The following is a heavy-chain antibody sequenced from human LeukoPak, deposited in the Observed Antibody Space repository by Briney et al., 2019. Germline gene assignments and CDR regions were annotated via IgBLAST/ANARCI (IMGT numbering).Heavy chain of an antibody. CDR2: ISGSSSDI. D-gene: IGHD3-10*02. J-gene: IGHJ6*04. V-gene: IGHV3-21*01. CDR1: GFTFTTYG. Sequence: GGTLRLSCSASGFTFTTYGMNWVRQAPGKGLEWVSSISGSSSDIYYADSVKGRFTISRDNAKNSLYLQMKSLRAEDTAVYYCAELGITMIGGVWGEGTTVTISS. CDR3: AELGITMIGGV.